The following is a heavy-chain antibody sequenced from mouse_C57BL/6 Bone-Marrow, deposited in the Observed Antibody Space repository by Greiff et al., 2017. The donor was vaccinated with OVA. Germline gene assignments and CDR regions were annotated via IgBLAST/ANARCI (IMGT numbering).Heavy chain of an antibody. CDR1: GYSFTGYY. V-gene: IGHV1-42*01. CDR2: INPSTGGT. D-gene: IGHD2-5*01. CDR3: ARRPYYSKNLWAMDY. J-gene: IGHJ4*01. Sequence: VQLKESGPELVKPGASVKISCKASGYSFTGYYMNWVKQSPEKSLEWIGEINPSTGGTTYNQKFKAKATLTVDKSSSTAYMQLKSLTSEDSAVYYCARRPYYSKNLWAMDYWGQGTSVTVSS.